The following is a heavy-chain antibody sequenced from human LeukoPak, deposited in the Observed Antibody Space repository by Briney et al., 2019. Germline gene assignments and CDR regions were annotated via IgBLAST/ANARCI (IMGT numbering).Heavy chain of an antibody. J-gene: IGHJ4*02. CDR2: ISSSGGNT. Sequence: GGSLRLSCAASGFTFSSYAMNWVRQAPGKGLEWVSGISSSGGNTYYADSVKGRLTISRDNSKNTLYLQMNSLRAEDTAVYYCAKDTRTATTHGGFDSWGQGTLVTVSS. CDR1: GFTFSSYA. CDR3: AKDTRTATTHGGFDS. D-gene: IGHD1-1*01. V-gene: IGHV3-23*01.